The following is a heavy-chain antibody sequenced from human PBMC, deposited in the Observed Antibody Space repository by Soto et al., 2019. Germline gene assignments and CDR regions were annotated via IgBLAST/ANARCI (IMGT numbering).Heavy chain of an antibody. Sequence: QVQLQESGPGLVKPSETLSLTCTVSGGSISSYYWSWIRQPQGKGLEWIGYMYYSGSTNYNPSLKSRVTISVDTSKNQLSLKLSSVTAADTAVYYCARDRRYCSGGSCSADDAFDIWGQGTMVTVSS. V-gene: IGHV4-59*01. D-gene: IGHD2-15*01. CDR1: GGSISSYY. J-gene: IGHJ3*02. CDR3: ARDRRYCSGGSCSADDAFDI. CDR2: MYYSGST.